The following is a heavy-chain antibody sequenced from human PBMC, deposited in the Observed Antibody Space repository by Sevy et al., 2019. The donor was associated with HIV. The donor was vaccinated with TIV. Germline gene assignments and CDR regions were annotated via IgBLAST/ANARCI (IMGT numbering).Heavy chain of an antibody. CDR1: GYTFISYY. J-gene: IGHJ3*02. Sequence: ASVKVSCKASGYTFISYYIHWVRQAPGQGHEWMGMINPTGGSTTYEQMFQGRVTMTRDTSTSTVYMELSSRRSDDTAVYYCAREALASSGLDAFDIWGQGTTVTVSS. V-gene: IGHV1-46*01. D-gene: IGHD3-22*01. CDR3: AREALASSGLDAFDI. CDR2: INPTGGST.